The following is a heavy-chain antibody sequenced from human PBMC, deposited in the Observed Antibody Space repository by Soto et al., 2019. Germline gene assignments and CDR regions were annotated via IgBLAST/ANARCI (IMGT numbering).Heavy chain of an antibody. D-gene: IGHD4-17*01. CDR1: GGSISSGDYY. Sequence: QVQLQESGPGLVKPSQTLSLTCTVSGGSISSGDYYWSWIRQPPGKGLEWIGYIYYSGSTYYNPSLTSRVTIAVDTSKNQFSLKLSSVTAADTAVYYCATREGGYGGNSEWYFDLWGRGTLVTVSS. J-gene: IGHJ2*01. V-gene: IGHV4-30-4*01. CDR2: IYYSGST. CDR3: ATREGGYGGNSEWYFDL.